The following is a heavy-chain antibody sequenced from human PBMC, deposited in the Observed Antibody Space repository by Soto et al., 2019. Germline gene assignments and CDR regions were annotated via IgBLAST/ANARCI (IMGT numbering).Heavy chain of an antibody. Sequence: PGGSLRLSCAASGFTFSSYSMNWVRQAPGKGLEWVSYISSSSTTKYYADSVKGRFTISRDNAKNSLYLQTNSLRAEDTAVYYCARDGCSGSNCLNWFDPWGQGTLVTVSS. D-gene: IGHD2-15*01. CDR1: GFTFSSYS. CDR2: ISSSSTTK. CDR3: ARDGCSGSNCLNWFDP. J-gene: IGHJ5*02. V-gene: IGHV3-48*01.